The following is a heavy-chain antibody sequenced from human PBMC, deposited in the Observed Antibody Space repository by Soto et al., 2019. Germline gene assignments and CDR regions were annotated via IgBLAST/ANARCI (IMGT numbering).Heavy chain of an antibody. CDR2: ISGSGART. D-gene: IGHD3-3*01. CDR3: ARGDSYYDFGIEC. CDR1: GFTFSNYA. J-gene: IGHJ4*02. Sequence: EVHLLESGGGLVQRGGSLRLSCAVSGFTFSNYAMRWVRQAPGKGLEWVTSISGSGARTYYADSVKGRITTSRDNSKNTLFLQVSSLRDEDTAVYYCARGDSYYDFGIECWGQGTVVTVSS. V-gene: IGHV3-23*01.